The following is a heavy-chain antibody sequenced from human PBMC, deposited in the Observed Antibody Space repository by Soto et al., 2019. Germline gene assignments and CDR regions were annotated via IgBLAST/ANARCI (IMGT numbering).Heavy chain of an antibody. Sequence: EVQLLESGGGLVQPGGSVRLSCAASGFTFRSYAMSWVRLAPGKGLEWVSVISANGDTTYYADTVKGRFTISRDNSKNTLFLQMDRLRADDTAVYFCAKDLVYFDSWGQGTLVTVSS. J-gene: IGHJ4*02. V-gene: IGHV3-23*01. D-gene: IGHD6-6*01. CDR2: ISANGDTT. CDR3: AKDLVYFDS. CDR1: GFTFRSYA.